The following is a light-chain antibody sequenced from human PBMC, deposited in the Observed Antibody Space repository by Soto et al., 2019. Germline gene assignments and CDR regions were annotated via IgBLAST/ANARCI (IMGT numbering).Light chain of an antibody. CDR1: SSDVGGYNY. Sequence: QSALTQPASVSGSPGQSITISCTGTSSDVGGYNYVSWYQQHPGKAPKLMIYEVSNRPSGVSNRFSGSKSGNTASLTISGRQAEDEADYYCSSYTSSSTPIVFGTGTKVTVL. CDR2: EVS. CDR3: SSYTSSSTPIV. V-gene: IGLV2-14*01. J-gene: IGLJ1*01.